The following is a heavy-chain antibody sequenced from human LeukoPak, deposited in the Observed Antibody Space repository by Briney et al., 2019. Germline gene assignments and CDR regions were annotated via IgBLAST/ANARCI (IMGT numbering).Heavy chain of an antibody. D-gene: IGHD7-27*01. CDR3: ARVSTGEGNDY. V-gene: IGHV4-39*07. J-gene: IGHJ4*02. CDR2: IYYSGST. CDR1: GGSISSSSYS. Sequence: SETLSLTCTVSGGSISSSSYSWGWIRQPPGKGLEWIGSIYYSGSTYYNPSLKSRVTISVDTSKDQFSLKLSSVTAADTAVYYCARVSTGEGNDYWGQGTLVTVSS.